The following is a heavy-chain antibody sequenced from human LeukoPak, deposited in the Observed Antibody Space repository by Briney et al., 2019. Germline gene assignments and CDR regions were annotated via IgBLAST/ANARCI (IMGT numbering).Heavy chain of an antibody. CDR1: GFTASSNY. J-gene: IGHJ6*02. CDR3: ARDMVRGVIAIGMDV. Sequence: GGSLRLSCAASGFTASSNYMSWVRQAPGKGLEWVSVIYSGGSTYYADSVKGRFTISRDNSKNTLYLQMNSLRAEDTAVYYCARDMVRGVIAIGMDVWGQGTTVTVSS. D-gene: IGHD3-10*01. V-gene: IGHV3-53*01. CDR2: IYSGGST.